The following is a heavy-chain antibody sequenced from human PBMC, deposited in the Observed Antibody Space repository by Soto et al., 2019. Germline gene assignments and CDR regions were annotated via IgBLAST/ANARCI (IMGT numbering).Heavy chain of an antibody. CDR1: GFTFSNYA. CDR3: TKDWPPDS. J-gene: IGHJ5*01. V-gene: IGHV3-23*01. CDR2: INTSGGKT. Sequence: EVQLLESGGGLVQPGGSLRLSCAASGFTFSNYAMTWVRQAPGKGLECVSTINTSGGKTHYADSVKGRFSVSRDNSKNTLSLQMSSLRAEDTAVYYCTKDWPPDSWGQGTLVIVSS.